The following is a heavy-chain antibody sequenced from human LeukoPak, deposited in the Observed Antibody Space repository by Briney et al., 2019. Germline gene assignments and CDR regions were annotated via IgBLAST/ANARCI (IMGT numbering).Heavy chain of an antibody. CDR3: AKHTYYDILTGAFDI. CDR1: GFTFSSYA. Sequence: GGSLRLSCAASGFTFSSYAMSWVRQAPGKGLEWVSVISGSGGNTYNVDSVKGRFTISRDNSKNTLYLQMNSLRAEDTAVYYCAKHTYYDILTGAFDIWGQGTMVTVSS. CDR2: ISGSGGNT. V-gene: IGHV3-23*01. D-gene: IGHD3-9*01. J-gene: IGHJ3*02.